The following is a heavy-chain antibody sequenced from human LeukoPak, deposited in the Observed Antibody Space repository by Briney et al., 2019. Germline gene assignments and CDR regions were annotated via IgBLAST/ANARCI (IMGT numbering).Heavy chain of an antibody. Sequence: PGGSVRLSCAASGFIFSDYAMQWVRQAPGKGLEWAALISFDETNKYYADSVKGRFTISRDNSENTLYLQMNSLRPEDTGVYYCARGGGGDYGHFDYWGQGALVTVSS. D-gene: IGHD4-17*01. CDR1: GFIFSDYA. V-gene: IGHV3-30-3*01. CDR2: ISFDETNK. J-gene: IGHJ4*02. CDR3: ARGGGGDYGHFDY.